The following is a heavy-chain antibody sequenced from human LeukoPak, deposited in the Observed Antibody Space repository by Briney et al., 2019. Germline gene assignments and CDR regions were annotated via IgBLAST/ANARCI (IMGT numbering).Heavy chain of an antibody. V-gene: IGHV3-30*02. CDR1: GFTFSSYG. D-gene: IGHD6-19*01. J-gene: IGHJ4*02. Sequence: SGGSLRLSCAASGFTFSSYGMHWVRQAPGKGLEWVAFIRYDGSNKYYADSVKGRFTISRDNSKNTLYLQMNSLRAEDTAVYYCARASVAVAGTYFDYWGQGTLVTVSS. CDR3: ARASVAVAGTYFDY. CDR2: IRYDGSNK.